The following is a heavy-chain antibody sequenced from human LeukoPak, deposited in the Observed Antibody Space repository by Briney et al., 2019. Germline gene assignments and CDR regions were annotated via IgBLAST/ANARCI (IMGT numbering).Heavy chain of an antibody. V-gene: IGHV3-74*01. J-gene: IGHJ6*01. D-gene: IGHD3-9*01. CDR3: ARAWSYYDILTGHSSYYYCGMDV. Sequence: GGSLRLSSAASGFTFSSYCMHWVRQPPGKGLVWVSPIISDVSNTIYADSGKGRFTISRDNAKNTLYLQINSVRAEDTALYYCARAWSYYDILTGHSSYYYCGMDVWGQGTTVTVCS. CDR1: GFTFSSYC. CDR2: IISDVSNT.